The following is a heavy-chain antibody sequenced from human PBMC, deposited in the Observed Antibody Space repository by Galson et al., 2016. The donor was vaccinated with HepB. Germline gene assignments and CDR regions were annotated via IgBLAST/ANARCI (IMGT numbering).Heavy chain of an antibody. CDR3: ARAWRNQCLSDS. D-gene: IGHD5/OR15-5a*01. J-gene: IGHJ5*01. CDR1: GYTFPGYN. V-gene: IGHV1-8*02. Sequence: SVRVSCKASGYTFPGYNIHWVRQAPGQGLEWMGWMNPYSGNTGYAQVVRGRVTMTGDASISTAYLELSSLTSADTAISFCARAWRNQCLSDSWGQGTLVTVSS. CDR2: MNPYSGNT.